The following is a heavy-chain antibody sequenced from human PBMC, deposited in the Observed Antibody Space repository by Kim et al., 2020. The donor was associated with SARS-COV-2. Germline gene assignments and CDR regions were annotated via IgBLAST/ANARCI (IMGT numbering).Heavy chain of an antibody. V-gene: IGHV3-48*03. CDR3: ARMYCSGGSCYHYYYYGMDV. CDR1: GFTFSSYE. J-gene: IGHJ6*04. CDR2: ISSTAYTI. D-gene: IGHD2-15*01. Sequence: GGSLRLSCAASGFTFSSYEMNWVRQAPGKGLEWVSYISSTAYTIYYADSVKGRFTISRDNAKNSLYLQMNSLRAEDTAVYYCARMYCSGGSCYHYYYYGMDVWDEGTTATVTA.